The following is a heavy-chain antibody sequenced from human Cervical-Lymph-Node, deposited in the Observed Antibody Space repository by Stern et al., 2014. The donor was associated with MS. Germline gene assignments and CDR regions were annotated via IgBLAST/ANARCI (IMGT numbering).Heavy chain of an antibody. CDR1: GSTVSSNY. CDR2: IDAGGNT. J-gene: IGHJ4*02. Sequence: EVQLVESGGGLIQRGGSLRLSCAASGSTVSSNYMSWVRQAPGKGLEWVSVIDAGGNTYYADSVRGRFTISRDNSENTLHLQMNNLRAEDTALYYCARGHLLDWGQGTLVTVS. CDR3: ARGHLLD. V-gene: IGHV3-53*01.